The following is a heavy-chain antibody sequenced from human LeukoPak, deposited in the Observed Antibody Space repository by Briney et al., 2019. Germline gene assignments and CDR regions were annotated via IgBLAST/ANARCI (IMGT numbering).Heavy chain of an antibody. CDR2: ISAYNGNT. D-gene: IGHD2-2*01. Sequence: ASVKVSCKASGYTFTSYGISWVRQAPGQGLECMGWISAYNGNTNYAQKLQGRVTMTTDTSTSTAYMELRSLRSDDTAVYHCARARYCSSTSCYAYYYYYYMDVWGKGTTVTVSS. CDR3: ARARYCSSTSCYAYYYYYYMDV. CDR1: GYTFTSYG. J-gene: IGHJ6*03. V-gene: IGHV1-18*01.